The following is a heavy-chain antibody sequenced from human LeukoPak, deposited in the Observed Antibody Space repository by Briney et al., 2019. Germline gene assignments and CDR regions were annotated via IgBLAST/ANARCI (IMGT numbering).Heavy chain of an antibody. D-gene: IGHD3-10*01. CDR1: GYSLPTYG. Sequence: ASVKVSCKASGYSLPTYGISWVRQAPGQGHEWMGWVSTYNGDTNYAQKFQGRVTMTTDTSTSTAYMEVRSLRSDDTAVYYCARGGNTMVRSLIYFDYWGQGALVTVSS. CDR2: VSTYNGDT. V-gene: IGHV1-18*01. CDR3: ARGGNTMVRSLIYFDY. J-gene: IGHJ4*02.